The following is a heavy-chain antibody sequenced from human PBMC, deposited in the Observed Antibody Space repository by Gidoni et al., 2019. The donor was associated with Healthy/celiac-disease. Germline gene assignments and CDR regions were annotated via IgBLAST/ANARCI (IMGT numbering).Heavy chain of an antibody. Sequence: EVQLVESGGGFVQPGGSLRLSCAASGFPFRTYWMHCVRQAPGKGLVWVSRSNSDGSSTSYADSVKGRFTISRDNAKNTLYLQMNSLRAEDTAVYYCARVSSTYYYGSSGYYKRGDYFDYWGQGTLVTVSS. CDR2: SNSDGSST. V-gene: IGHV3-74*01. J-gene: IGHJ4*02. D-gene: IGHD3-22*01. CDR3: ARVSSTYYYGSSGYYKRGDYFDY. CDR1: GFPFRTYW.